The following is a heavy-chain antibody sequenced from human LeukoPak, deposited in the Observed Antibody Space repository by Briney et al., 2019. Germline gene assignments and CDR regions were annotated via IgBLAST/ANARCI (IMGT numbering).Heavy chain of an antibody. D-gene: IGHD1-20*01. CDR1: GVTFSSYA. V-gene: IGHV3-23*01. Sequence: PGGTLRLSCAASGVTFSSYAMSWVRQAPGRGLQWVSVISGSADNTYYTAPVKGGFTISRDHSKNTLHRQMDSLRADDTAVYYCAKGIAGTTYYGTDVWGQGTTVIVSS. J-gene: IGHJ6*02. CDR2: ISGSADNT. CDR3: AKGIAGTTYYGTDV.